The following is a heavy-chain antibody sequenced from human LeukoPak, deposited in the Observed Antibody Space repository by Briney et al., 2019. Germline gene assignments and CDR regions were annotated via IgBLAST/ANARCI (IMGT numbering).Heavy chain of an antibody. CDR1: GFTFSSYS. J-gene: IGHJ4*02. D-gene: IGHD6-6*01. V-gene: IGHV3-21*01. CDR2: ISSSNSYI. Sequence: GGSLRLSCAASGFTFSSYSMNWVRQAPGKGLEWVSSISSSNSYIYYADSVKGRVTISRDNAKNSLYLQMNSLRAEDTAVYYCARDKRLGFDYWGQGTLVTVSS. CDR3: ARDKRLGFDY.